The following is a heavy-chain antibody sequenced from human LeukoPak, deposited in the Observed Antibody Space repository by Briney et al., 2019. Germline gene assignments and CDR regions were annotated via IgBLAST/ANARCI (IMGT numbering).Heavy chain of an antibody. CDR3: AKRGNSWDLFDY. J-gene: IGHJ4*02. CDR1: GFTFSSYV. Sequence: GGSLRLSCAASGFTFSSYVMSWVRQAPGKGLEWVSNIGGSVGSMFYAASVKGRFAISRDDSKNTLFLQMNNLRVEDTAVYYCAKRGNSWDLFDYWGQGTLVTVSS. V-gene: IGHV3-23*01. D-gene: IGHD6-13*01. CDR2: IGGSVGSM.